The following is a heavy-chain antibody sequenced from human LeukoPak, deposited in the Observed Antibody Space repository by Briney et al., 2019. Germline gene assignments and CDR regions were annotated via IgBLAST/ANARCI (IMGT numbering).Heavy chain of an antibody. CDR1: GFTFSSYE. D-gene: IGHD5-12*01. Sequence: QPGGSLRLSCAASGFTFSSYEMNWVRQAPGKGLEWVSYISSSGSTIYYADSVKGRFTISRDNAKNSLYLQMNSLRAEDTALYYCARDHPFFRGYSGYDLVGSWFDPWGQGTLVTVSS. CDR2: ISSSGSTI. J-gene: IGHJ5*02. CDR3: ARDHPFFRGYSGYDLVGSWFDP. V-gene: IGHV3-48*03.